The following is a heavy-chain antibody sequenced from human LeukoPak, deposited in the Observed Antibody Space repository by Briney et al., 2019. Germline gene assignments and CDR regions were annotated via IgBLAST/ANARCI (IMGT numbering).Heavy chain of an antibody. Sequence: PGESLKISCQGSGYSFTSYWIGWERQIPGKGLEWMGIIYPGDSDTRYSPPFQGQVTISADKPLSTTYLQWSSLTASDTAMYYCARPRIAAAGSGVYYFDYWGQGTLVTVSS. D-gene: IGHD6-13*01. J-gene: IGHJ4*02. CDR2: IYPGDSDT. V-gene: IGHV5-51*01. CDR3: ARPRIAAAGSGVYYFDY. CDR1: GYSFTSYW.